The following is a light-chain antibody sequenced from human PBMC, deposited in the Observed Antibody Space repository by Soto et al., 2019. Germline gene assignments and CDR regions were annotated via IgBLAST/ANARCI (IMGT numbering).Light chain of an antibody. CDR2: KAS. CDR1: QSISSW. V-gene: IGKV1-5*03. J-gene: IGKJ1*01. Sequence: DLQMTQSPSTLSASVGDRVTITCRASQSISSWLAWYQQKPGEAPKLLIYKASSLESGVPSRFSGSGSETEFTLTISSLQPDDFATYYCQQDNSYWTFGQGTKVEIK. CDR3: QQDNSYWT.